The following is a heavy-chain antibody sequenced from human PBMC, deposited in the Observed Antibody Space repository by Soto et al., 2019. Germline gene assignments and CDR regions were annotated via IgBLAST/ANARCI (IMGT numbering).Heavy chain of an antibody. CDR3: ATGGERDYYDHSGWR. D-gene: IGHD3-22*01. CDR2: IIPIFGPV. CDR1: GGTFSNYA. J-gene: IGHJ1*01. Sequence: QVQLVQSGAEVKKPGSSVKGSCKASGGTFSNYALDWVRQAPGQGLEWMGGIIPIFGPVRHAQNFQGRVTITADESTATAYMELSSLRYEDTAMYYCATGGERDYYDHSGWRWGQGTVVTVSS. V-gene: IGHV1-69*12.